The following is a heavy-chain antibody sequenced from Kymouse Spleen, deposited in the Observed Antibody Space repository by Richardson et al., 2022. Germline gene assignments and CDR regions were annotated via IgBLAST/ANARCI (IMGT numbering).Heavy chain of an antibody. CDR1: GYTFTGYY. V-gene: IGHV1-2*04. CDR2: INPNSGGT. CDR3: ARVYYDILTGYWGFDY. J-gene: IGHJ4*02. Sequence: QVQLVQSGAEVKKPGASVKVSCKASGYTFTGYYMHWVRQAPGQGLEWMGWINPNSGGTNYAQKFQGWVTMTRDTSISTAYMELSRLRSDDTAVYYCARVYYDILTGYWGFDYWGQGTLVTVSS. D-gene: IGHD3-9*01.